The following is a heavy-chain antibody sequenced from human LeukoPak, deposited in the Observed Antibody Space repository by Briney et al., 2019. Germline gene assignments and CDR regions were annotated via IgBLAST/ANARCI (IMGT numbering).Heavy chain of an antibody. Sequence: GGSLRLSCAASGFSFSEYSMNWVRQAPGKGLEWVSNIRGSSSAMNYADSVRGRFTISRDNAKNSLYLEMSSLRAEDTAVYYCARDRDWSFDYWGQGTLVTVSS. CDR1: GFSFSEYS. D-gene: IGHD3-9*01. J-gene: IGHJ4*02. V-gene: IGHV3-48*04. CDR3: ARDRDWSFDY. CDR2: IRGSSSAM.